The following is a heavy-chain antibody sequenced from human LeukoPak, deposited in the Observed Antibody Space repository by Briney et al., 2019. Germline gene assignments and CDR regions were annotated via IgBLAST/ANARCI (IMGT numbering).Heavy chain of an antibody. V-gene: IGHV5-51*01. CDR3: ARHALSSSWYRTVNWFDP. CDR2: IYPGDSDT. J-gene: IGHJ5*02. CDR1: GYSFTSYW. D-gene: IGHD6-13*01. Sequence: GASLQISCKGSGYSFTSYWIGWVRQLPGKGLEWMGIIYPGDSDTRYSPSFQGQVTISADKSISTAYLQWSSLKASDTAMYYCARHALSSSWYRTVNWFDPWGQGTLVTVSS.